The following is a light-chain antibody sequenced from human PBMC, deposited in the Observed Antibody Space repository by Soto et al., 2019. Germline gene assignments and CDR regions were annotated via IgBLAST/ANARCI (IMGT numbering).Light chain of an antibody. CDR2: AAS. Sequence: IQLTQSPSSLSASVGDRVTITCRASQGISSYLAWYQQKPGKAPKLLIYAASTLQSGVPSRFSGSGSGTDFTLTISSLQPEDFATYYCQQLNSYPLPFGGGTKVDI. J-gene: IGKJ4*01. CDR3: QQLNSYPLP. V-gene: IGKV1-9*01. CDR1: QGISSY.